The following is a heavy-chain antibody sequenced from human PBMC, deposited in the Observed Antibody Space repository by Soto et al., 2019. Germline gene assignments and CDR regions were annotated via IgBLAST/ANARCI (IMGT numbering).Heavy chain of an antibody. Sequence: GGSLRLSCAASGFTFSSYAMHWVRQAPGKGLEWVAVISYDGSNKYYADSVKGRFTISRDNSKNTLYLQMNSLRAEDTAVYYCARDPRGYSYGFRLPRNYYDSSDFDYWGQGTLVTVSS. CDR3: ARDPRGYSYGFRLPRNYYDSSDFDY. CDR2: ISYDGSNK. D-gene: IGHD3-22*01. CDR1: GFTFSSYA. J-gene: IGHJ4*02. V-gene: IGHV3-30-3*01.